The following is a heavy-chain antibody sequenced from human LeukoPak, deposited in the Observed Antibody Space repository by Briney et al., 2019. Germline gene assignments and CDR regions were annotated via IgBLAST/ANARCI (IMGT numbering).Heavy chain of an antibody. CDR1: GYTFSSYW. D-gene: IGHD4-17*01. Sequence: PGGSLRLSCAASGYTFSSYWMRWVRQPPGKGLERVAHIKNDGSEKDYVHSVKGRFTISRDNAKNSLYLQMNSLRAEDTAVYYCARGLRLCDYWGQGTLVTVSS. CDR2: IKNDGSEK. V-gene: IGHV3-7*01. CDR3: ARGLRLCDY. J-gene: IGHJ4*02.